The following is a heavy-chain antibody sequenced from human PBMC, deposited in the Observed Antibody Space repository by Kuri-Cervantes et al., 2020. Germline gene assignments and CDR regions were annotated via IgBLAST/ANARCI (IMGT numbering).Heavy chain of an antibody. CDR3: ARALRPYYYFDY. CDR2: IYYSGST. D-gene: IGHD2-21*01. CDR1: GGSVGSGSYY. J-gene: IGHJ4*02. V-gene: IGHV4-61*01. Sequence: SETLSLTCTVSGGSVGSGSYYWSWIRQPPGKGLEWIGYIYYSGSTNYNPSLKSRVTISVDTSKNQFSLKLSSVTAADTAVYYCARALRPYYYFDYWGQGTLVTVSS.